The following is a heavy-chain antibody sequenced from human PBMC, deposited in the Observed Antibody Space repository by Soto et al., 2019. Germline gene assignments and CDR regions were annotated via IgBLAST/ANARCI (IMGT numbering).Heavy chain of an antibody. CDR1: GVTFSKFI. V-gene: IGHV1-69*01. CDR3: AKVRYSSPMGYYYGMDV. D-gene: IGHD6-19*01. Sequence: QVQLEQSGGEVKKPGSSVKVSCKASGVTFSKFIMTWVRQAPGLGLEWVGGIIPIFGTANYAQKFLGRVTITADESMSTSYLEVSNLRSEDTAVYYCAKVRYSSPMGYYYGMDVWGQGTAVTVSS. CDR2: IIPIFGTA. J-gene: IGHJ6*02.